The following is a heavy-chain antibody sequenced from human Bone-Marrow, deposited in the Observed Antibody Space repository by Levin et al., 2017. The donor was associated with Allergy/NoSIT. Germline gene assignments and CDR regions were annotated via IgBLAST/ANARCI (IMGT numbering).Heavy chain of an antibody. V-gene: IGHV1-69*13. CDR3: ASRPKSCTNGVCYTPTNYYGMDV. J-gene: IGHJ6*02. Sequence: ASVKVSCKASGGTFSSYAISWVRQAPGQGLEWMGGIIPIFGTANYAQKFQGRVTITADESTSTAYMELSSLRSEDTAVYYCASRPKSCTNGVCYTPTNYYGMDVWGQGTTVTVSS. CDR1: GGTFSSYA. CDR2: IIPIFGTA. D-gene: IGHD2-8*01.